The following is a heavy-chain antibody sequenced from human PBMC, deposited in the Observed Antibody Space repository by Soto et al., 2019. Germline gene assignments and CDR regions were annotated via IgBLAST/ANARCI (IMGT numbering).Heavy chain of an antibody. CDR2: LSGSGSLS. CDR3: ARERGGALDS. D-gene: IGHD1-26*01. J-gene: IGHJ4*02. V-gene: IGHV3-23*01. CDR1: GFTFNTFA. Sequence: EVLLLESGGGLVQPGGSLRLSCAASGFTFNTFAMTWVRQAPGKGLEWVSALSGSGSLSYYADSVEGRFTISRDNSKNPMYRPTIDLRLDETAVYFGARERGGALDSWGQGTRVTVSS.